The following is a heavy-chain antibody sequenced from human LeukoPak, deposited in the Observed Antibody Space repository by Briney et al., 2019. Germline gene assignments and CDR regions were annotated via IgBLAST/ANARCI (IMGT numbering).Heavy chain of an antibody. CDR2: FDPEDGET. J-gene: IGHJ3*02. D-gene: IGHD1-26*01. CDR1: GYTLTELS. V-gene: IGHV1-24*01. CDR3: ATYSGSYSGPASDI. Sequence: ASVKVSCKVSGYTLTELSMHWVRQAPGKGLEWMGGFDPEDGETIYAQKFQGRVTMTEDTSTDTAYMELSSLRSEDTAVYYCATYSGSYSGPASDIWGQGTMVTVSS.